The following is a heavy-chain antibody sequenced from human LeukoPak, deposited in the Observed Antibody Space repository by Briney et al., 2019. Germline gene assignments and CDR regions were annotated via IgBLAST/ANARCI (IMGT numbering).Heavy chain of an antibody. CDR2: ISGDGGST. CDR1: GFTFDDYA. J-gene: IGHJ5*02. V-gene: IGHV3-43*02. CDR3: AKDVSSGLPSGWFDP. D-gene: IGHD6-19*01. Sequence: GGSLRLSCAASGFTFDDYAMHWVRQAPGKGLEWVSLISGDGGSTYYADSVKGRFTISRDNSKNSLYLQMNSLRTEDTALYYCAKDVSSGLPSGWFDPWGQGTLVTVFS.